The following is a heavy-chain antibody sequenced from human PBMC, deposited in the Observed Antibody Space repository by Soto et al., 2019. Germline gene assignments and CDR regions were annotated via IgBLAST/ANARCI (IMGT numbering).Heavy chain of an antibody. Sequence: EVQLVESGGDLVQPGGSLRLSCAASGFTLSDHYMDWVRQAPGTGLEWVARTKNRSQRYTIEYAASVKGRFTISRDDSKNSLYLQMNSLKSDDTAVYYCTCWIAARCSWGQGTLVTVAS. CDR2: TKNRSQRYTI. CDR3: TCWIAARCS. J-gene: IGHJ4*02. CDR1: GFTLSDHY. V-gene: IGHV3-72*01. D-gene: IGHD6-6*01.